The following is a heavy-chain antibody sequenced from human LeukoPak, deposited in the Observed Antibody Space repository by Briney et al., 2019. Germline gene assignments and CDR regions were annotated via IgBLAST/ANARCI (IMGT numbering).Heavy chain of an antibody. Sequence: SETLSLTCTVSGGAITNDNFYWGWVRQPPGMGLEWVVSINYSGTTYYNPSLRSRLSISVDTSRTQFFLTLNSVTAADTAVYYCARLFDSWGRGILVTVSS. CDR3: ARLFDS. V-gene: IGHV4-39*01. J-gene: IGHJ4*02. CDR2: INYSGTT. CDR1: GGAITNDNFY.